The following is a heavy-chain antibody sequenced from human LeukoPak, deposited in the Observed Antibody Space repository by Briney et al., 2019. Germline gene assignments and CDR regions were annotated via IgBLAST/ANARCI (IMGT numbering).Heavy chain of an antibody. Sequence: GGSLRLSCAASGFTFSSYSMNWVRQAPGKGLEWVGRIKSKTDGGTTDYAAPVKGRFTISRDDSKNTLYLQMNSLKTEDTAVYYCTTAVPGQDIPFDYWGQGTLVTVSS. V-gene: IGHV3-15*01. J-gene: IGHJ4*02. D-gene: IGHD1-1*01. CDR3: TTAVPGQDIPFDY. CDR2: IKSKTDGGTT. CDR1: GFTFSSYS.